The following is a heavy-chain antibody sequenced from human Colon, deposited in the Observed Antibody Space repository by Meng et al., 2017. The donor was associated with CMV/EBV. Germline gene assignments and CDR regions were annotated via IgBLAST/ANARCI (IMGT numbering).Heavy chain of an antibody. J-gene: IGHJ6*02. CDR1: GYTFTSYD. CDR2: MNPNNGNT. CDR3: ASILTNAYYYYGMDV. Sequence: ASVKVSCKASGYTFTSYDINWVRQATGQGLEWMGWMNPNNGNTGYAQKFQGRVTMTRNTSISTAYMEMSSLRSADTAVYYCASILTNAYYYYGMDVWGQGTTVTVSS. V-gene: IGHV1-8*01.